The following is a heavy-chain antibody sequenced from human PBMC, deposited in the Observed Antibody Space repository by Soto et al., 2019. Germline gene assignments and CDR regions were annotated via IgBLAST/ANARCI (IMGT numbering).Heavy chain of an antibody. CDR2: IYYSGRT. V-gene: IGHV4-39*01. Sequence: PSETLSLTCTVSGGSISSSSYYWGWIRQPPGKGLEWIGSIYYSGRTYNNASLKSRVTISVDTSKNQFSLKMRSVTAADTVFFYCASLWGYDILTGWVDVWGKGTTVTVSS. CDR1: GGSISSSSYY. CDR3: ASLWGYDILTGWVDV. J-gene: IGHJ6*04. D-gene: IGHD3-9*01.